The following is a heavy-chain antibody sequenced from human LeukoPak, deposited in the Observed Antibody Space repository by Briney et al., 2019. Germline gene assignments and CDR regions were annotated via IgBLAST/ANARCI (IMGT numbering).Heavy chain of an antibody. CDR2: ISSSGSTI. CDR1: GFTFSSYE. Sequence: GGSLRLSCAASGFTFSSYEMNWVRQAPGKGLEWVSYISSSGSTIYYADSVKGRFTISRENAKNFLYLQMNSLRAGDTAVYYCARRLPLGDCSGGACYFYGMDVWGQGTTVTVSS. V-gene: IGHV3-48*03. J-gene: IGHJ6*02. D-gene: IGHD2-15*01. CDR3: ARRLPLGDCSGGACYFYGMDV.